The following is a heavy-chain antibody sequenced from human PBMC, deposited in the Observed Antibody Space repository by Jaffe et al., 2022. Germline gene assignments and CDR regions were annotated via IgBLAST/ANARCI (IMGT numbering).Heavy chain of an antibody. CDR3: VRLGGGYCSSTSCPSYFDL. CDR1: GYSFTSYW. V-gene: IGHV5-51*03. CDR2: IYPGDSDT. Sequence: EVQLVQSGAEVKKPGESLKISCKGSGYSFTSYWIGWVRQMPGKGLEWMGIIYPGDSDTRYSPSFQGQVTISADKSISTAYLQWSSLKASDTAMYYCVRLGGGYCSSTSCPSYFDLWGRGTLVTVSS. D-gene: IGHD2-2*01. J-gene: IGHJ2*01.